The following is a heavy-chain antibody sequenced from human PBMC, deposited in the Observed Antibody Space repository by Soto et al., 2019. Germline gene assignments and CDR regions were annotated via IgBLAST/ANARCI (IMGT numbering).Heavy chain of an antibody. D-gene: IGHD4-17*01. CDR3: ASSYGDYVRSLGAFDI. J-gene: IGHJ3*02. CDR2: ISGSGGST. V-gene: IGHV3-23*01. Sequence: GGSLRLSCAASGFTFSSYAMSWVRQAPGKGLEWVSAISGSGGSTYYADSVKGRFTISRDNSKNTLYLQMNSLRAEDTAVYYCASSYGDYVRSLGAFDIWGQGTMVTVSS. CDR1: GFTFSSYA.